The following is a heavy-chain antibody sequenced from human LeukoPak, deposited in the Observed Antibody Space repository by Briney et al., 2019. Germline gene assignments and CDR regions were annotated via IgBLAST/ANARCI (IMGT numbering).Heavy chain of an antibody. CDR1: GGSISSSNW. Sequence: SGTLSLTCAVSGGSISSSNWWSWVRQPPGEGLEWIGEIYHSGSNNYKPSLKSRVTISVDKSKNQFSLKLSSVTAADTAVYYCAREARSGYYDSSGTYVYWGQGTLVTVSS. J-gene: IGHJ4*02. V-gene: IGHV4-4*02. CDR3: AREARSGYYDSSGTYVY. CDR2: IYHSGSN. D-gene: IGHD3-22*01.